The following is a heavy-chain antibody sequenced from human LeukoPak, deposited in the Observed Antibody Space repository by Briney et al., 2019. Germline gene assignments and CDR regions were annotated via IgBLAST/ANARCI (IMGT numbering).Heavy chain of an antibody. D-gene: IGHD6-25*01. CDR1: GGSFSGYY. V-gene: IGHV4-34*01. CDR2: INHSGST. J-gene: IGHJ4*01. CDR3: AKSGGYGLIDY. Sequence: AETLSLTCAVYGGSFSGYYWSWIRQRPGKGLEWIGEINHSGSTNYNPSLKSRVTISIDTSKNQVSLKMSSVTAADTAVYYCAKSGGYGLIDYWGQGTLVTVSS.